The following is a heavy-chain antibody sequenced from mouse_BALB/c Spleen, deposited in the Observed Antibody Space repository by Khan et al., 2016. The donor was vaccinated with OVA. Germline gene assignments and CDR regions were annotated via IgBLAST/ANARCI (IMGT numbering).Heavy chain of an antibody. CDR2: INSNGGNT. CDR3: ARMSKTIN. CDR1: GFTFSSYG. V-gene: IGHV5-6-3*01. Sequence: EVELVESGGGLVQPGGSLKLSCAASGFTFSSYGMSWVRQTPDKRLELVATINSNGGNTYYPDSVKGRFTISRDNAKSPPYLQMSSMKSEATAMYYCARMSKTINWGQGTTLTVSS. J-gene: IGHJ2*01.